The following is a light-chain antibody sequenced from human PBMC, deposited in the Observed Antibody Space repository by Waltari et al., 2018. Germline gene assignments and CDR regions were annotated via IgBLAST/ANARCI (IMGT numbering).Light chain of an antibody. CDR2: GQS. Sequence: SSELTQDPTVSVALGQTVRITCQGDSLSRYYPSWYQQRPGQAPILVFYGQSSRPSGIPDRFSDSISGNTASLTITGAQAEDEADYYCHSRDSSSTRFFGGGTRLTV. J-gene: IGLJ2*01. CDR1: SLSRYY. CDR3: HSRDSSSTRF. V-gene: IGLV3-19*01.